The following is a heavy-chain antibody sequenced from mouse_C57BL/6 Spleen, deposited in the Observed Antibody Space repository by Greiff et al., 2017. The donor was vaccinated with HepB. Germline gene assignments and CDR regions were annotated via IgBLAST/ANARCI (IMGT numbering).Heavy chain of an antibody. CDR3: ARCPYYYGSRYFDY. D-gene: IGHD1-1*01. CDR2: IRNKANGYTT. CDR1: GFTFTDYY. Sequence: DVHLVESGGGLVQPGGSLSLSCAASGFTFTDYYMSWVRQPPGKALEWLGFIRNKANGYTTEYSASVKGRFTISRDNSQSILYLQMNALRAEDSATYYCARCPYYYGSRYFDYWGQGTTLTVSS. V-gene: IGHV7-3*01. J-gene: IGHJ2*01.